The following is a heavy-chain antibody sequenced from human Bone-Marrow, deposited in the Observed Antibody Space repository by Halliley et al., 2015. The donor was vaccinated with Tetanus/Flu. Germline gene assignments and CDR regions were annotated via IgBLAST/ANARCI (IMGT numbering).Heavy chain of an antibody. J-gene: IGHJ4*02. Sequence: LGWVSGIYRDDSTYYADSVKGRFAVSRDNSRNPLYLQMNSLRAEDSAVYYCAADAEASDMISFDFWGQGTPVTVSS. D-gene: IGHD3-16*01. CDR2: IYRDDST. V-gene: IGHV3-66*01. CDR3: AADAEASDMISFDF.